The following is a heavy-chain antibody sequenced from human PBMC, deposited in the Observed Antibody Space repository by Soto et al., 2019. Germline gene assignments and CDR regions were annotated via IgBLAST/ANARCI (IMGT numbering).Heavy chain of an antibody. V-gene: IGHV3-48*01. J-gene: IGHJ4*02. CDR2: ISSSSSTI. D-gene: IGHD2-15*01. CDR1: GFAFNIYT. CDR3: AKSSRYCSGGGCFYYFDY. Sequence: GGSLRLSCAASGFAFNIYTMNWVRQAPGRGLEWVSYISSSSSTIYYADSVKGRFTISRDIAKNTLYLQMSSLRAEDTALYYCAKSSRYCSGGGCFYYFDYWGQGTLVTVSS.